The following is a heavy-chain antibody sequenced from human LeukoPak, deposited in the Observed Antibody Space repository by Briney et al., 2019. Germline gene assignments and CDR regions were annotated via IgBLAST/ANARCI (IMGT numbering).Heavy chain of an antibody. CDR1: GYTFTSYD. Sequence: GASVKVSCKASGYTFTSYDINWVRQATGQGLEWMGWMNPNSGNTGYAQKLQGRVTMTTDTSTSTAYMELRSLRSDDTAVYYCAYGSGSYYRSLVFDYWGQGTLVTVSS. CDR3: AYGSGSYYRSLVFDY. CDR2: MNPNSGNT. D-gene: IGHD3-10*01. V-gene: IGHV1-8*01. J-gene: IGHJ4*02.